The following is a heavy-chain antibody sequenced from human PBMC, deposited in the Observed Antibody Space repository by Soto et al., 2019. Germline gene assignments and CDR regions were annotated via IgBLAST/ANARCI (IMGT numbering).Heavy chain of an antibody. Sequence: ASVKVSCKASGNTFTTYAIHWVRQAPGQRLEWMGWINAVNGNSKYSQNFQGRVTITRDTSASTAYMELSSLRSEDTAVYYCARDPYSSGWHHDAFDIWGQGTMVTVSS. CDR3: ARDPYSSGWHHDAFDI. D-gene: IGHD6-19*01. CDR2: INAVNGNS. CDR1: GNTFTTYA. V-gene: IGHV1-3*01. J-gene: IGHJ3*02.